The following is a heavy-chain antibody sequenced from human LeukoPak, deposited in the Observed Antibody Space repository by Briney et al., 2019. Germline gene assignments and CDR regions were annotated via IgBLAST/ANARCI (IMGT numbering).Heavy chain of an antibody. CDR3: ATGNYYDSRGYYTFGH. V-gene: IGHV3-74*01. CDR2: INGDGTTT. CDR1: GFNFIKYL. J-gene: IGHJ4*02. Sequence: PGGSLRLSCAASGFNFIKYLMHWVRQAPGKGVVWVSRINGDGTTTRYADSVKGGFTMSRDNAKNTLYLQMSGLRDEDTAVYYCATGNYYDSRGYYTFGHWGQGTLVTVSS. D-gene: IGHD3-22*01.